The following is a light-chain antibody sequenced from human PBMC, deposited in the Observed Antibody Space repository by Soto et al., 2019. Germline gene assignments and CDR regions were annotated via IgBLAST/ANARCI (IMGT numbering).Light chain of an antibody. CDR2: AAS. CDR1: QTIDSY. CDR3: QQTRSGIT. V-gene: IGKV1-39*01. J-gene: IGKJ5*01. Sequence: DIQLTQSPPSLSATVGDRVTITCRASQTIDSYLNWFQQKPGMAPKLLIYAASKLQSGVPSRFRGSGSGKDFPLTIDTLQPDNFASYYCQQTRSGITFGQGTRLEI.